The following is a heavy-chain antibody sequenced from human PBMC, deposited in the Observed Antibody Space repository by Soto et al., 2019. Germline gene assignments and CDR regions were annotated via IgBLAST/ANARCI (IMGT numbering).Heavy chain of an antibody. CDR3: ARRYGTTFDY. CDR1: GGCISSSSYD. Sequence: SASPSLTSHVSGGCISSSSYDGGWIRRPLRKGLEWIGSIYYSGSTYYNPSLKSRVTISVDTSKNQFSLKLSSVTAADTAVYYCARRYGTTFDYWGQGTLVTVSS. V-gene: IGHV4-39*07. CDR2: IYYSGST. J-gene: IGHJ4*02. D-gene: IGHD1-7*01.